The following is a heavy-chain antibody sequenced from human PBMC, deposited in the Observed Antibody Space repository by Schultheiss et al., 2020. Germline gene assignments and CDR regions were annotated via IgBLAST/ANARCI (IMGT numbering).Heavy chain of an antibody. CDR2: ISYDGSNK. CDR1: GFTFSSYA. Sequence: GSLRLSCAASGFTFSSYAMHWVRQAPGKGLEWVAVISYDGSNKYYADSVKGRFTISRDNSKNTLYLQMNSLRAEDTAVYYCAREAVITFGGVIGWGQGTLVTVSS. CDR3: AREAVITFGGVIG. D-gene: IGHD3-16*02. V-gene: IGHV3-30-3*01. J-gene: IGHJ4*02.